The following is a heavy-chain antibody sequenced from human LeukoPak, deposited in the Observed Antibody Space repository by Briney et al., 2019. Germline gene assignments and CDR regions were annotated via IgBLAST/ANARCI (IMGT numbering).Heavy chain of an antibody. Sequence: SETLSLTCTVSAGSISGYYWTWIRQPPGKGLEWIGYIYYTGRTNYNPSLKSRVAISLDTFKNQFSLKLNSVTAADTAVYYCARWFCSGGSCRGAVDYWGQGILVTVSS. D-gene: IGHD2-15*01. J-gene: IGHJ4*02. CDR3: ARWFCSGGSCRGAVDY. CDR2: IYYTGRT. CDR1: AGSISGYY. V-gene: IGHV4-59*01.